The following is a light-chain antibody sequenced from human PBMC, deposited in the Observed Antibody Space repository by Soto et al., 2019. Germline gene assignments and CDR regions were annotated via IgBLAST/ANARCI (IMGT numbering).Light chain of an antibody. V-gene: IGKV3-15*01. CDR3: QEYDNWPPTYT. Sequence: EVVLTQSPATLSVSPGESATLSCRASQSVGSHLSWYQQRPGQAPRLLIYGTSTRATGVPARFSGSASGTDLTLTISSLQSEDFALYYCQEYDNWPPTYTFGQGTKHEIK. CDR2: GTS. J-gene: IGKJ2*01. CDR1: QSVGSH.